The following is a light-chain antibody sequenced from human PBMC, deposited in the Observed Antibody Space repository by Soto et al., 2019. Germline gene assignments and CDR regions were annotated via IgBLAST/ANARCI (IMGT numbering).Light chain of an antibody. V-gene: IGLV2-14*01. CDR1: SSDVGSYNY. CDR2: ASS. Sequence: QSALTQPASVSGSPGQSITISCTGTSSDVGSYNYVSWYQQHPGKAPRLMIYASSNRPSGVPDRFSGSKSGNTASLTISGLQAEDEADYYCCSYVGGYSYVFGIGTKVTVL. J-gene: IGLJ1*01. CDR3: CSYVGGYSYV.